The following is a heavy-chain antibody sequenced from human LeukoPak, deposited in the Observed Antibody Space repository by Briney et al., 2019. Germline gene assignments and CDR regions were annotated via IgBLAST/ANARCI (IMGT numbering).Heavy chain of an antibody. D-gene: IGHD3-3*01. J-gene: IGHJ4*02. Sequence: RRASVKVSCKASGYTFTSYDINWVRQATGQGLEGMGWMNPNSGNTGYAQKFQGRVTMTRNTSISTAYMELSSPRSEDTAVYYCARGRGYYDFWSGYYLDLDYWGQGTLVTVSS. CDR1: GYTFTSYD. CDR3: ARGRGYYDFWSGYYLDLDY. CDR2: MNPNSGNT. V-gene: IGHV1-8*01.